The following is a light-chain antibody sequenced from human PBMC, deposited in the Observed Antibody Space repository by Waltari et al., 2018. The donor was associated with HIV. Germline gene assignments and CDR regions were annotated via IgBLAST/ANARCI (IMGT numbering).Light chain of an antibody. J-gene: IGLJ2*01. Sequence: SYVLTQPPSVSVATGKTARITCGGNNLGSKSVHWYQQKPGQAPVLVIYYDSDRPSGIPERFSGSNSGNTATLTISRVEAGDEADYYCQVWDSSSDHPVVFGGGTKLTVL. CDR3: QVWDSSSDHPVV. CDR2: YDS. CDR1: NLGSKS. V-gene: IGLV3-21*04.